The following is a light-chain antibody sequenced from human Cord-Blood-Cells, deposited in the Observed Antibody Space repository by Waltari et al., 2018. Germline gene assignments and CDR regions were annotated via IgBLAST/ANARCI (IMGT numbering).Light chain of an antibody. Sequence: EIVLTQSPGTLSLSPGERATLSCRASQSVSSSYLAWYQQKPGQAPRLLIYGASSRATGIPDRFRGSGSGTDFTLTISRREPEDFAVYYCQQYGSSPPYSFGQGTKLEIK. CDR1: QSVSSSY. V-gene: IGKV3-20*01. CDR2: GAS. J-gene: IGKJ2*03. CDR3: QQYGSSPPYS.